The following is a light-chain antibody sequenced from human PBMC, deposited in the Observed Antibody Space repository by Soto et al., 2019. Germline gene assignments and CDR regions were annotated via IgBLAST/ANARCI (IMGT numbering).Light chain of an antibody. J-gene: IGKJ1*01. CDR3: QQYNSQRT. CDR2: KAS. V-gene: IGKV1-5*03. CDR1: QYISIW. Sequence: DIQMTQSPSTLSASVGDIVTITCGASQYISIWLAWYQQKPGKAPKLLIYKASSLESGVPSRFSGSGSGTEFTLTISSLQPDDFATYYCQQYNSQRTFGQGTKVEIK.